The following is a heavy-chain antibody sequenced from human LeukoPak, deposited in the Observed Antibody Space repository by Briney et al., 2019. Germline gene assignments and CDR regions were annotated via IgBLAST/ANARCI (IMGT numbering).Heavy chain of an antibody. Sequence: ASVKASCKASGYTFTSYDINWVRQAAGQGLEWMGWVNPDTGNTAYARKFQGRVTITRNTSINTVYMELSSLRSEDTAMYYCAREGDSWGQGTLVTVSS. J-gene: IGHJ4*02. V-gene: IGHV1-8*03. CDR1: GYTFTSYD. CDR3: AREGDS. CDR2: VNPDTGNT.